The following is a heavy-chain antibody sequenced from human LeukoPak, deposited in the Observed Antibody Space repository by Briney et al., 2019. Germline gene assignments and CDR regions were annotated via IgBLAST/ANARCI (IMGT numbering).Heavy chain of an antibody. J-gene: IGHJ4*02. Sequence: AGGSLRLSCAASGSIFSSYAMSWVRQAPGKGLKWVSTISGSGGSTYYADSVKGRFTISRDNSKNTVYLQMNSLRAEDTAVYYCAKDWSCINDVCHGDFDYWGQGTLVTVSS. CDR1: GSIFSSYA. CDR2: ISGSGGST. V-gene: IGHV3-23*01. CDR3: AKDWSCINDVCHGDFDY. D-gene: IGHD2-8*01.